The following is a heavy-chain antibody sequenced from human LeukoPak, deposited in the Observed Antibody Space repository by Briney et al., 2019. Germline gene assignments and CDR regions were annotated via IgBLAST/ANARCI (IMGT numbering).Heavy chain of an antibody. D-gene: IGHD5-12*01. CDR3: ARAGYGSIFYFDY. CDR2: IWYDGSNK. V-gene: IGHV3-33*08. J-gene: IGHJ4*02. CDR1: GFTFSIYG. Sequence: PGGSLRLSCAASGFTFSIYGMHWVRQAPGKGLEWVALIWYDGSNKYYADSVKGRFTISRDNSKNTLCLQMSSLRAEDTAVYFCARAGYGSIFYFDYWGQGTLVTVSS.